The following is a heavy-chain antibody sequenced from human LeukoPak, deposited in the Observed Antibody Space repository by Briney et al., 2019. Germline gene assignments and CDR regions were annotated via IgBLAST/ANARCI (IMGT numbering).Heavy chain of an antibody. Sequence: GGSLRLSCAASGFTFSSYAMSWVRQAPGKGLEWVSAISGSGGSTYYADSVKGRFTISRDNSKNTLYLQMNSLRAEDTAVYYCAKARVTYGSGSYYVKGPLFSWGQGTLVTVSS. J-gene: IGHJ5*02. CDR1: GFTFSSYA. CDR3: AKARVTYGSGSYYVKGPLFS. CDR2: ISGSGGST. V-gene: IGHV3-23*01. D-gene: IGHD3-10*01.